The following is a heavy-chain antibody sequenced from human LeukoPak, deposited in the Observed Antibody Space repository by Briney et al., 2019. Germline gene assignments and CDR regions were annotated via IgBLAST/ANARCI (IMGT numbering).Heavy chain of an antibody. CDR3: APSVSSSPYFDY. V-gene: IGHV3-23*01. D-gene: IGHD6-6*01. J-gene: IGHJ4*02. Sequence: GGSLRLPCADSGFTFSSYAMSWVRQAPGKGLEWVSAISGSGGSTYYADSVKGRFTISRDNSKNTLYLQMNSLRAEDTAVYYCAPSVSSSPYFDYWGQGTLVTVFS. CDR2: ISGSGGST. CDR1: GFTFSSYA.